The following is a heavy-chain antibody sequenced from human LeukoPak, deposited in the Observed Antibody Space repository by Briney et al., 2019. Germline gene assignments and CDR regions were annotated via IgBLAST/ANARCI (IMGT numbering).Heavy chain of an antibody. D-gene: IGHD1-1*01. V-gene: IGHV3-74*01. CDR2: MNSGGTTI. J-gene: IGHJ4*01. CDR3: IREVQLRASASLGL. CDR1: GLPISGYW. Sequence: QPGGSLRLSCAASGLPISGYWMHWVRQAAGEGLVWVSRMNSGGTTINYADSVKGRFTISRDNVDNTLHLQMDSLRVEDTAVYYCIREVQLRASASLGLWGQGTLVTVSS.